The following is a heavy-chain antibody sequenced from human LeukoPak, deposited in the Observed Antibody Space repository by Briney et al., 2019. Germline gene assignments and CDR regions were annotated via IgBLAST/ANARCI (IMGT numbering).Heavy chain of an antibody. D-gene: IGHD1-26*01. J-gene: IGHJ5*01. CDR1: GGSASGSY. CDR2: VSNSGSGST. CDR3: AKWNGGRYHFAS. Sequence: LETLSLTCTVSGGSASGSYWSWLRQHPGEELEWSRYVSNSGSGSTKYNPSLESRVTMSVETSKNQFSLKLSSVTAADTAVYYCAKWNGGRYHFASWGQGTLVTVSS. V-gene: IGHV4-59*02.